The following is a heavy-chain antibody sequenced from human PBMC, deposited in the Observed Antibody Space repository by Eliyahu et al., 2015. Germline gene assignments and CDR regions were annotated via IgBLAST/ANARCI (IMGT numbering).Heavy chain of an antibody. V-gene: IGHV1-8*01. CDR3: ARGKPDWFDP. Sequence: QVQLVQSGTEVRKPGASVKVSXXASGYSFTNYEISWVXQAPGQGLXWMGXMSXNGGKTGYAQRFQGRVTMTRDTSISTAYMELSSLTSDDTAVYYCARGKPDWFDPWGQGTLVTVSS. CDR2: MSXNGGKT. J-gene: IGHJ5*02. CDR1: GYSFTNYE.